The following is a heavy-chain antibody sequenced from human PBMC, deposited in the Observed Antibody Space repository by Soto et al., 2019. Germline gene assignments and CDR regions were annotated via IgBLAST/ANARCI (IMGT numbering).Heavy chain of an antibody. CDR1: GFTFSNYA. CDR3: ARDLYDVWSGTRAYYFDY. Sequence: GGSLRLSCAASGFTFSNYAMSWVRQAPGRGLEWVAAIWYGGGNTYYADSVKGRFSVSRDNSKNTLYLQMNSLRAEDTAVYYCARDLYDVWSGTRAYYFDYWGQGTLVTVSS. D-gene: IGHD3-3*01. V-gene: IGHV3-33*08. CDR2: IWYGGGNT. J-gene: IGHJ4*02.